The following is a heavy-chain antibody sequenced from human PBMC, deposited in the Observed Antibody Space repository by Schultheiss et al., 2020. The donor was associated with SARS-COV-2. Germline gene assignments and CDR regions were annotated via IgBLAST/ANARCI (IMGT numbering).Heavy chain of an antibody. CDR3: AREGVTLLWFGELFSRYGMDV. CDR2: INHSGST. CDR1: GGSISSSSYY. D-gene: IGHD3-10*01. Sequence: SQTLSLTCTVSGGSISSSSYYWGWIRQPPGKGLEWIGEINHSGSTNYNPSLKSRVTISVDTSKNQFSLKLSSVTAADTAVYYCAREGVTLLWFGELFSRYGMDVWGQGTTVTVSS. V-gene: IGHV4-39*07. J-gene: IGHJ6*02.